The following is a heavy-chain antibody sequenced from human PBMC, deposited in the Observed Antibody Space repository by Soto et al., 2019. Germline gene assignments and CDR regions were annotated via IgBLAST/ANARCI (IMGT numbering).Heavy chain of an antibody. CDR1: GGSISSGGYY. V-gene: IGHV4-31*03. CDR2: IYYSGRT. CDR3: ARVFSDSSSLFDP. D-gene: IGHD6-13*01. Sequence: SETLSLTCTVSGGSISSGGYYWSWIRQHPGKGLEWIGYIYYSGRTNYNPSLKSRVTISVDTSKNQFSLKLNSVTAADTAVYYCARVFSDSSSLFDPWGQGTLVTV. J-gene: IGHJ5*02.